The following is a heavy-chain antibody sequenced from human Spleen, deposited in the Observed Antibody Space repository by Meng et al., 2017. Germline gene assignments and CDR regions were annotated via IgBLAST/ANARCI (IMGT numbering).Heavy chain of an antibody. CDR2: ISWDGGST. CDR3: AKQRQGYCSGGSCYPLDY. Sequence: GESLKISCAASGFTFDDYAMHWVRQAPEKGLEWVSGISWDGGSTYYADSVKGRFTISRDNSKNSLYLQMNSLRSEDTALYHCAKQRQGYCSGGSCYPLDYWGQGTLVTVSS. CDR1: GFTFDDYA. J-gene: IGHJ4*02. V-gene: IGHV3-43*02. D-gene: IGHD2-15*01.